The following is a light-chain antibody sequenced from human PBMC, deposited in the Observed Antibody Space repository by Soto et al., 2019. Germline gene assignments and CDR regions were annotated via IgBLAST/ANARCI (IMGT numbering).Light chain of an antibody. CDR1: QSVSSN. J-gene: IGKJ2*01. CDR2: GAA. CDR3: QYYNNLPYT. Sequence: SPATPSVCPRERAAGCCSPSQSVSSNLAWYQQKPGQAHRLLIYGAATRATGIPARFSGSGSGTEFTLTISSLQCDDFAFYHCQYYNNLPYTFGRGT. V-gene: IGKV3-15*01.